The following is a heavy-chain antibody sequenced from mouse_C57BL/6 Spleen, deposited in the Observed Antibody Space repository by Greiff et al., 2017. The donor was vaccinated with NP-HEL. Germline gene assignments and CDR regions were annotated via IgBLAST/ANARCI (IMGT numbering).Heavy chain of an antibody. CDR1: GFTFSSYG. CDR3: ARHPDGYYVDY. CDR2: ISSGGSYT. J-gene: IGHJ2*01. D-gene: IGHD2-3*01. V-gene: IGHV5-6*02. Sequence: EVMLVESGGDLVKPGGSLKLSCAASGFTFSSYGMSWVRQTPDKRLEWVATISSGGSYTYYPDSVKGRFTISRDNAKNTLYLQMSSLKSEDTAMYYCARHPDGYYVDYWGQGTTLTVSS.